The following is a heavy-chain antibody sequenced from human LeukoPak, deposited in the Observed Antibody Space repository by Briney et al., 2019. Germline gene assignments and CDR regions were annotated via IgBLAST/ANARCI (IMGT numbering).Heavy chain of an antibody. D-gene: IGHD5-18*01. V-gene: IGHV1-18*01. Sequence: ASVKVSCKTSGYSFTSYGINWVRQAPGQGLEWMGWISTDNGNTDYAHNLQGRVTMTTDTSTSTAYMELRSLRYDDTAVYYCARGYSYGYGPLDYWGQGTLVTVSS. J-gene: IGHJ4*02. CDR3: ARGYSYGYGPLDY. CDR2: ISTDNGNT. CDR1: GYSFTSYG.